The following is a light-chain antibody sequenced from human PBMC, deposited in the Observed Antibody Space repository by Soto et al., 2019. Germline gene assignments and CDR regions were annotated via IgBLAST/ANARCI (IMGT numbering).Light chain of an antibody. CDR1: QAVSTY. CDR3: QQYGSSLFT. CDR2: DAS. V-gene: IGKV3-20*01. Sequence: VLTQSPATLSLSPGERATLSCRASQAVSTYVAWYQHKPGQAPRLLIYDASNRATGVPFRFSGSGSGTDFTLTITRLEPEDFAVYYCQQYGSSLFTFGPGTKVDIK. J-gene: IGKJ3*01.